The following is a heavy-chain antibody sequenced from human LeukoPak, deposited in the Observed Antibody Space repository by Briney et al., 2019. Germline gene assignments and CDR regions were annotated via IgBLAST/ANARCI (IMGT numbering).Heavy chain of an antibody. J-gene: IGHJ4*02. CDR3: ARAGYSSSWPELDY. CDR1: GGSISSYY. V-gene: IGHV4-59*01. CDR2: IHYSGST. Sequence: SETLSLTCTVSGGSISSYYWSWIRQPPGKGLEWIGYIHYSGSTNYNPSLKSRVTISVDTSKNQFSLKLSSVTAADTAVYYCARAGYSSSWPELDYWGQGTLVTVSS. D-gene: IGHD6-13*01.